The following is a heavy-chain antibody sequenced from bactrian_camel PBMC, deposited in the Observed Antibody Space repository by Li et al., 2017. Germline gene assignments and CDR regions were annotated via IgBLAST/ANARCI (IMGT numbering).Heavy chain of an antibody. Sequence: QLVESGGGLVQPGGSLRLSCAASGFTFSSHWMYWVRQAPGKGLKWVSGIISSGDLTWYADSVKGRFSISRDNAKNTVYLQMSSLKPEDTAVYYCAVTVIRAANCPSSPNLYMHWGQGTQVTVS. D-gene: IGHD5*01. CDR1: GFTFSSHW. J-gene: IGHJ4*01. CDR2: IISSGDLT. CDR3: AVTVIRAANCPSSPNLYMH. V-gene: IGHV3S25*01.